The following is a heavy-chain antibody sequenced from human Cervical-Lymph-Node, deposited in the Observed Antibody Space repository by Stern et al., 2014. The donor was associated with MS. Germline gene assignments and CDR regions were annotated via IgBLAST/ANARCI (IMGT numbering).Heavy chain of an antibody. CDR2: IVPIFGRA. V-gene: IGHV1-69*01. Sequence: VQLEESGAEVRKPGSSVKVSCKASGATFSTNAISWLRQAPGQGPEWMGAIVPIFGRANYVQKLRGRLTITADESASTAYMELRSLRSEDTAVYYCAREHHGGNFASWDQGTLVTVSS. CDR1: GATFSTNA. CDR3: AREHHGGNFAS. D-gene: IGHD4-23*01. J-gene: IGHJ5*02.